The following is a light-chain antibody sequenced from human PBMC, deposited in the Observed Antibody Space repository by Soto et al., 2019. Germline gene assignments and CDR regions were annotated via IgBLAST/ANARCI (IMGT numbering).Light chain of an antibody. CDR3: QQSFSTPYT. CDR1: QGIGTD. V-gene: IGKV1-39*01. CDR2: STS. Sequence: DIQMTQSPSSLSASVGDRVTITCRASQGIGTDLGWYQQKPGRAPKRLIYSTSSLQSGVPSRFSGSGSGTDFTLTISNLQPEDFATYYCQQSFSTPYTFGQGTKLEIK. J-gene: IGKJ2*01.